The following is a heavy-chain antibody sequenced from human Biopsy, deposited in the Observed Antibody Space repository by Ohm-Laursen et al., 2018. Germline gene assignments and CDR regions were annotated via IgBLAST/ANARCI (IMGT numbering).Heavy chain of an antibody. CDR1: GGTFSSYA. Sequence: SVKVSCNASGGTFSSYAISWVRQAPGQGPEWMGGIFPIFETIDYAPKFQDRVTITADESTRTAYMELSSLKSEDTAVYYCERRYCSSTSCSPPFYSWFDPWGQGTLVAVSS. J-gene: IGHJ5*02. CDR3: ERRYCSSTSCSPPFYSWFDP. V-gene: IGHV1-69*13. D-gene: IGHD2-2*01. CDR2: IFPIFETI.